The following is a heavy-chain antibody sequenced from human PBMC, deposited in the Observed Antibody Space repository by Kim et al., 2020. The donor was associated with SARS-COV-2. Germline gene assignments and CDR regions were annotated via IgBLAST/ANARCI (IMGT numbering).Heavy chain of an antibody. V-gene: IGHV3-30*02. D-gene: IGHD6-19*01. CDR2: NK. Sequence: NKYYANSVKGRFTISRDNSKNTLYLQMNSLRVEDTAVYFCAKELAAIDAQWGQGTLVIVSS. J-gene: IGHJ4*02. CDR3: AKELAAIDAQ.